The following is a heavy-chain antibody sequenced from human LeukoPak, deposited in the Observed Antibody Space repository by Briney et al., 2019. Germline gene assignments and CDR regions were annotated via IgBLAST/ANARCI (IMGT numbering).Heavy chain of an antibody. Sequence: KPGGSLRLSCAASGFTVSSNYMSWVRQAPGKGLEWVSVIYSGGSTYYADSVKGRFTISRDNAKNSLYPQMNSLRAEDTAVYYCARDGGPVWSGYGGGYWGQGTLVTVSS. CDR3: ARDGGPVWSGYGGGY. V-gene: IGHV3-53*01. CDR1: GFTVSSNY. CDR2: IYSGGST. D-gene: IGHD3-3*01. J-gene: IGHJ4*02.